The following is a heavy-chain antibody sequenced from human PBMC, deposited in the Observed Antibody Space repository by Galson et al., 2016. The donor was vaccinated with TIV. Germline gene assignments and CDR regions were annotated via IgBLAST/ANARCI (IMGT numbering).Heavy chain of an antibody. CDR2: IWYDGSNQ. J-gene: IGHJ4*02. CDR1: GFTFRNFG. D-gene: IGHD5-24*01. CDR3: AKCRDWGGKGYLDF. Sequence: SLRLSCAASGFTFRNFGMHWVRQAPGKGLEWVTSIWYDGSNQNYIDSVKGRFTISRDNSRNTLYLEMNSLRVEDTAVYYCAKCRDWGGKGYLDFWGQGTVVTVSS. V-gene: IGHV3-33*06.